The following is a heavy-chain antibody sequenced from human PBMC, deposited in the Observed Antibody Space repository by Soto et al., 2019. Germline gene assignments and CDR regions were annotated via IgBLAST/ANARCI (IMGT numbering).Heavy chain of an antibody. CDR3: ARDQWLGYYYGMDV. J-gene: IGHJ6*02. CDR2: INHSGST. CDR1: GGSFSGYD. Sequence: SETLSLTCAVYGGSFSGYDWSWIRQPPGKGLEWIGEINHSGSTNYNPSLKSRVTISVDTSKNQFSLKLSSVTAADTAVYYCARDQWLGYYYGMDVWGQGSTVTVSS. D-gene: IGHD6-19*01. V-gene: IGHV4-34*01.